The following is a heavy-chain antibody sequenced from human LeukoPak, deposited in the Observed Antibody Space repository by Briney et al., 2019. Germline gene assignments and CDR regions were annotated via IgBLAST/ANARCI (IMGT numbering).Heavy chain of an antibody. CDR2: IWYDGSNK. CDR1: GFTFRNYG. V-gene: IGHV3-33*01. Sequence: GMSLRLSCAASGFTFRNYGMHWVRHAPGTGLEWVAIIWYDGSNKYYADSVKGRLTISRDNSKNTLYLQMNSLRAEDTPVYYCAREGPRGNSQFDYWGQGTLVTVSS. J-gene: IGHJ4*02. D-gene: IGHD2/OR15-2a*01. CDR3: AREGPRGNSQFDY.